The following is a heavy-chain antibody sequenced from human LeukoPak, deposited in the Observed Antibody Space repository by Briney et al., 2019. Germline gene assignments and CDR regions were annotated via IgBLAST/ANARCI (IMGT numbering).Heavy chain of an antibody. V-gene: IGHV1-69*01. CDR1: GGTFSSYA. J-gene: IGHJ4*02. D-gene: IGHD3-10*01. Sequence: SVKVSCKASGGTFSSYAISWVRQAPGQGLEWMGGIIPIFGTANYAQKFQGRVTITADESTSTAYMELSSLRSEDTAVYYCARYGSGSYYNGPPFDYWGQGTLVTVSS. CDR2: IIPIFGTA. CDR3: ARYGSGSYYNGPPFDY.